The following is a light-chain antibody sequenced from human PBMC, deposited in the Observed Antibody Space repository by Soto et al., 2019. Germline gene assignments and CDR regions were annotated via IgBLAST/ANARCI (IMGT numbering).Light chain of an antibody. Sequence: QSVLTQPRSVSAAPGQKVTISCSGSSSNIGENYVSWYQQLPGTAPKLLIYQNNKRPSGIPDRFSGSKSGTSATLGITGLQTGDEADYYCGTWDSSLSALVFGGGTKLTVL. CDR3: GTWDSSLSALV. V-gene: IGLV1-51*02. J-gene: IGLJ3*02. CDR1: SSNIGENY. CDR2: QNN.